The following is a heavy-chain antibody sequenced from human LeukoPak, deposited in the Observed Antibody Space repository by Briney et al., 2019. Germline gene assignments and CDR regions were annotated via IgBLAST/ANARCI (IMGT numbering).Heavy chain of an antibody. J-gene: IGHJ4*02. CDR2: IYYSGST. CDR1: GGSISSGDYY. CDR3: ASMYYYDSSGSYYFDY. Sequence: PSQTLSLTCTVSGGSISSGDYYWSWIRQPPGKGLEWIGYIYYSGSTYYNPSLKSRVTISVDTSKNQFSLKLGSVTAADTAVYYCASMYYYDSSGSYYFDYWGQGTLVTVSS. D-gene: IGHD3-22*01. V-gene: IGHV4-30-4*08.